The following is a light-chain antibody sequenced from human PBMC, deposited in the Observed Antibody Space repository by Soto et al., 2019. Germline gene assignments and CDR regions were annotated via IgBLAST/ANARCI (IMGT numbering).Light chain of an antibody. CDR1: QSVNRN. CDR2: AAS. CDR3: QQSYGIPQT. J-gene: IGKJ1*01. Sequence: IQLTQSPSSLSASVGDRVTITCRTSQSVNRNLNWYQEQPGKAPKLLIYAASILQSGAPSRFSGSGSGTDFSLAISSLQPEAFTTYYSQQSYGIPQTCGPGNKVEIK. V-gene: IGKV1-39*01.